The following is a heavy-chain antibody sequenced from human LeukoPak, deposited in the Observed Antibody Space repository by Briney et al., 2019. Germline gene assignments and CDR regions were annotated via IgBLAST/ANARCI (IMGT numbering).Heavy chain of an antibody. CDR3: SRGSRFDP. CDR1: GYSFNIYE. CDR2: VNPNSGDT. V-gene: IGHV1-8*01. Sequence: ASVTVSCKTSGYSFNIYEINWVRQATGQGLEWMGWVNPNSGDTDYAQKFQGRLTMTRNTSISTAYMELSGLRLEDTAVYYCSRGSRFDPWGQGTQVTVSS. J-gene: IGHJ5*02.